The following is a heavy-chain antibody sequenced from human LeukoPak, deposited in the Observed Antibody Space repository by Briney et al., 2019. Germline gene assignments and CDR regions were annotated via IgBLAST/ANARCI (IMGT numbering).Heavy chain of an antibody. J-gene: IGHJ5*02. D-gene: IGHD5-18*01. CDR2: IYYSGST. V-gene: IGHV4-59*01. CDR3: ARGYSYGHKAGYNWFDP. Sequence: KPSETLSLTCTVSGGSISSYYWSWIRQPPGKGLEWIGYIYYSGSTNYNPSLKSRVTISVDTSKNQFSLKLSSVTAADTAVYYCARGYSYGHKAGYNWFDPWGQGTLVTVSS. CDR1: GGSISSYY.